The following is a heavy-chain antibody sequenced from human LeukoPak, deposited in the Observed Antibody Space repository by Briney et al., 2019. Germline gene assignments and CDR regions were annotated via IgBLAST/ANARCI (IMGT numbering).Heavy chain of an antibody. CDR2: IYYSGST. V-gene: IGHV4-59*01. D-gene: IGHD2-21*02. Sequence: SETLSLTCTVSGDSISNYYWSWIRQPPGKGLEWIGYIYYSGSTNYSPSLKSRVTISVDTSKNQFSLRLNSVTAADTAVYYCARVDGTAYYAMASGAKGPRSPSP. CDR1: GDSISNYY. J-gene: IGHJ6*02. CDR3: ARVDGTAYYAMAS.